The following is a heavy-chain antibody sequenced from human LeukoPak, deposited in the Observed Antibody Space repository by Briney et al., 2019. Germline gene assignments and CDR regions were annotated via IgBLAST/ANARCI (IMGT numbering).Heavy chain of an antibody. CDR2: IIPIFGTA. D-gene: IGHD3-3*01. J-gene: IGHJ6*02. CDR3: ARGLRRSVNFWSGYYSYYGMDV. Sequence: SVKVSCKASGGTFSSYAISWVRQAPGQGLEWMGGIIPIFGTANYAQKFQGRVTITRDTSASTAYMELSSLRSEDTAVYYCARGLRRSVNFWSGYYSYYGMDVWGQGTTVTVSS. V-gene: IGHV1-69*05. CDR1: GGTFSSYA.